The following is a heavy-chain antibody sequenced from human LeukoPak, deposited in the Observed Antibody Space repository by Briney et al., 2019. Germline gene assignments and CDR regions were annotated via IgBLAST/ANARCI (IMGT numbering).Heavy chain of an antibody. D-gene: IGHD2-2*01. V-gene: IGHV6-1*01. CDR2: TYYRSTWYN. J-gene: IGHJ5*02. Sequence: SQTLSLTCVISGDSVSSNSVTWNWIRQSPSRGLEWLGRTYYRSTWYNDYAVSVRGRITVNPDTSKNQFSLHLNSVTPEDTAVYYCARRLTQYDCFDPWGQGILVTVFS. CDR1: GDSVSSNSVT. CDR3: ARRLTQYDCFDP.